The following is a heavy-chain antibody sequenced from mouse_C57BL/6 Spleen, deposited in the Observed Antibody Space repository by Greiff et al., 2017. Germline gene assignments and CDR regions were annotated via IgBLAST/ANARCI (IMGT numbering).Heavy chain of an antibody. D-gene: IGHD4-1*01. Sequence: EVKLVESGGGLVKPGGSLKLSCAASGFTFSDYGMHWVRQAPEKGLEWVAYISSGSSTIYYADTVKGRFTISRDNAKNTLFLQMTSMRSEDTAMYYCARGTGTPFAYWGQGTLVTVSA. V-gene: IGHV5-17*01. CDR2: ISSGSSTI. CDR3: ARGTGTPFAY. CDR1: GFTFSDYG. J-gene: IGHJ3*01.